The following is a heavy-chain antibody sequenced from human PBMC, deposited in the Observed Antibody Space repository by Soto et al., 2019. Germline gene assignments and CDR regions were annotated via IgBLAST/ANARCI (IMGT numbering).Heavy chain of an antibody. CDR2: ISSSGSTF. CDR3: AREGSYNYVWGNKH. Sequence: GGSLRLSCSASGFKFSETYMSWIRQAPGKGLEWLSYISSSGSTFFYADSVKGRFTVSRDNARNSVYLQMNSLRAEDTAVYYCAREGSYNYVWGNKHWGQGTLVTVSS. V-gene: IGHV3-11*01. CDR1: GFKFSETY. D-gene: IGHD3-16*01. J-gene: IGHJ4*02.